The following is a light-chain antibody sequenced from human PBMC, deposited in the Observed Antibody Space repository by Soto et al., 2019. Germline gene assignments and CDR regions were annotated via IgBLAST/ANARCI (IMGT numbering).Light chain of an antibody. CDR1: ERINTY. CDR2: AAS. Sequence: DIQMTQSPSSVSASVGDRVTITCRASERINTYLAWYQQQPGKAPKLLIYAASSLQSGVPSRFSGSGARTEFTLTNSNLQPEDFATYYCQQANSPPLTFAGGTNMEIK. CDR3: QQANSPPLT. V-gene: IGKV1-12*01. J-gene: IGKJ4*01.